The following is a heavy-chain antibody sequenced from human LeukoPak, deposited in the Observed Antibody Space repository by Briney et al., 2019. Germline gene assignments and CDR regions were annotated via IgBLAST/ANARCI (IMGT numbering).Heavy chain of an antibody. V-gene: IGHV3-7*01. CDR3: VREPTRTGYFDN. J-gene: IGHJ4*02. CDR1: GFTLSSYA. D-gene: IGHD7-27*01. Sequence: GGSLRLSCAASGFTLSSYAMSWVRQAPGKGLEWVANIKQDGSEGNYVESVKGRFTISRDNAEKSLNLQMNSLRAEDTAVYYCVREPTRTGYFDNWGQGTLVTVPS. CDR2: IKQDGSEG.